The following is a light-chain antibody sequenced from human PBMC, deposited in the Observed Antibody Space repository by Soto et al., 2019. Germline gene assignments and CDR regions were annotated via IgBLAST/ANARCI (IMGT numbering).Light chain of an antibody. CDR3: SSYTSSSTLGHV. J-gene: IGLJ1*01. V-gene: IGLV2-14*01. CDR1: SSDVGGYNY. CDR2: DVS. Sequence: QSALTQPASVSGSPGQSITISCTGTSSDVGGYNYVSWYQQHPGKAPKLMIYDVSNRPSGVSNRFSGFKSGNTASLTISGLQAEDEADYYCSSYTSSSTLGHVFGTGTKLTVL.